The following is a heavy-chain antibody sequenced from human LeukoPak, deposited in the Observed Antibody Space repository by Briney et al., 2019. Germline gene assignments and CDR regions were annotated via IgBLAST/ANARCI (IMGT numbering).Heavy chain of an antibody. Sequence: SETLSLTCSVSGGSISSYYWSWIRQPPVKELEWIGYISYSGSINYNPSLKSRVTISVDTSKNQFSLKLRFVTAADTAVYYCARPDYSSGWYYFDYWGQGTLVTVSS. D-gene: IGHD6-19*01. J-gene: IGHJ4*02. CDR2: ISYSGSI. CDR1: GGSISSYY. V-gene: IGHV4-59*08. CDR3: ARPDYSSGWYYFDY.